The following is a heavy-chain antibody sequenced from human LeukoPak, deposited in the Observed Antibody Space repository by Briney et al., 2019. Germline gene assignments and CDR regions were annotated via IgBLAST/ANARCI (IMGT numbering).Heavy chain of an antibody. D-gene: IGHD3-10*01. J-gene: IGHJ6*03. Sequence: PGRSLRLSCAASGFTFDDFAMHWVRQAPGKGLEWVSGINWNSGTIAYAVSVKGRFTISRDNAKNSLYLQMNSLRADDTALYYCVKEGEMGQNYYGSGRYYYYMDVWGKGTMVTVS. CDR3: VKEGEMGQNYYGSGRYYYYMDV. CDR2: INWNSGTI. V-gene: IGHV3-9*01. CDR1: GFTFDDFA.